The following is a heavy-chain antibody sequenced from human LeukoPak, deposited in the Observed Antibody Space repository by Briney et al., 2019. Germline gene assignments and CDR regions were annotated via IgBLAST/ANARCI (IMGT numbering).Heavy chain of an antibody. CDR2: IWYDGSNK. D-gene: IGHD3-10*01. CDR1: GFTFSSYG. J-gene: IGHJ4*02. Sequence: PGRSLGLSCAASGFTFSSYGMHWVRQAPGKGLEWVAVIWYDGSNKYYADSVKGRFTISRDNSKNTLYLQMNSLRAEDTAVYYCAKDRGWFGELLDDYWGQGTLVTVSS. CDR3: AKDRGWFGELLDDY. V-gene: IGHV3-33*06.